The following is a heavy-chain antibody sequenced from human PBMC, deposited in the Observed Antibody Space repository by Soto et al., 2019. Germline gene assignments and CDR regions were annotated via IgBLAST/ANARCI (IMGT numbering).Heavy chain of an antibody. CDR2: ISGSGGST. D-gene: IGHD3-16*01. CDR3: AKDIEDGPGEY. CDR1: GFTFISYA. J-gene: IGHJ4*02. Sequence: LSLSCAASGFTFISYAMSWVRQAPGNGLEWVSAISGSGGSTYYADSVKGRFTISRDNSKNTLYLQMNSLRAEDTAVYYCAKDIEDGPGEYWGQGTLVNVSS. V-gene: IGHV3-23*01.